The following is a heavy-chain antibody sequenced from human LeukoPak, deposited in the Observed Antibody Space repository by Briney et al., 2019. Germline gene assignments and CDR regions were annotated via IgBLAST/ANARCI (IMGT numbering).Heavy chain of an antibody. J-gene: IGHJ4*02. D-gene: IGHD5-12*01. CDR2: ISWDGGIT. CDR3: AKDSNTGGYSFGS. CDR1: GFTFHHYS. V-gene: IGHV3-43*01. Sequence: GGSLRLSCAASGFTFHHYSMHWVRQPPGKGLEWVSLISWDGGITYYADSVRVRFTISRDNSKNSLSLEMNSLRTEDTALYYCAKDSNTGGYSFGSWGQGTLVTVTS.